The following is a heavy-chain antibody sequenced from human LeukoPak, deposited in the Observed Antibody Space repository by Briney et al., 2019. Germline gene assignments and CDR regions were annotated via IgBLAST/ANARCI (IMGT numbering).Heavy chain of an antibody. V-gene: IGHV1-69*05. D-gene: IGHD1-26*01. CDR1: GGTFSSFA. Sequence: SVKVSCKASGGTFSSFAISWVRQAPGQGLEWMGGIIPIFGTANYAQKFQGRVTITTDESTSTAYMERSSLRSEDTAVYYCARDRAESIVGATVDAFDIWGQGTMVTVSS. J-gene: IGHJ3*02. CDR2: IIPIFGTA. CDR3: ARDRAESIVGATVDAFDI.